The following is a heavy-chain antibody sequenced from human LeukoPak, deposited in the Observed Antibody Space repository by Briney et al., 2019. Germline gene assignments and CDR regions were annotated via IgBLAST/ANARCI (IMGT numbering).Heavy chain of an antibody. CDR3: ARDLDFYATDY. V-gene: IGHV3-7*01. J-gene: IGHJ4*02. CDR2: IGKDGTGN. CDR1: GFSLSRYW. D-gene: IGHD2/OR15-2a*01. Sequence: PGGSLRLSCAASGFSLSRYWMSWVRQAPGKGLEGVANIGKDGTGNHYVDSVKGRLTISRDNAKNSVYLEMNSLRADDTAIYYCARDLDFYATDYWGQGTLVTVSS.